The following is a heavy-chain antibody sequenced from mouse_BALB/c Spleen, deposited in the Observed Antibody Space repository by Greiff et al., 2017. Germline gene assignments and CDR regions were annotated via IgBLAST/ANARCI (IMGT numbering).Heavy chain of an antibody. J-gene: IGHJ3*01. V-gene: IGHV5-6-5*01. Sequence: EVKLMESGGGLVKPGGSLKLSCAASGFTFSSYAMSWVRQTPEKRLEWVASISSGGSTYYPDSVKGRFTISRDNARNILYLQMSSLRAEDTAMYCCARSSYGFAYWGQGTLVTVSA. CDR1: GFTFSSYA. D-gene: IGHD3-1*01. CDR2: ISSGGST. CDR3: ARSSYGFAY.